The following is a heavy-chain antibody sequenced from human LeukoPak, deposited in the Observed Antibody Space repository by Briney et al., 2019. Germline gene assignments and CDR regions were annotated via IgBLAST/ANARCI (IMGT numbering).Heavy chain of an antibody. CDR3: ARLRGSYVDY. D-gene: IGHD3-10*01. Sequence: GGSLRLSCAASGFTLSSYEMNWVRQAPGKGLEWVSYISSSGSTIYYADSVKGRFTISRDNAKNSLYLQMNSLRAEDTAVYYCARLRGSYVDYWGQGTLVTVSS. J-gene: IGHJ4*02. CDR2: ISSSGSTI. CDR1: GFTLSSYE. V-gene: IGHV3-48*03.